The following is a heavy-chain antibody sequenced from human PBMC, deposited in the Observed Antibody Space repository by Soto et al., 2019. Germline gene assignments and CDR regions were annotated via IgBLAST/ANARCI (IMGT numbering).Heavy chain of an antibody. CDR1: GGSISSSNW. V-gene: IGHV4-4*02. J-gene: IGHJ3*02. D-gene: IGHD4-17*01. Sequence: SETLSLTCAVSGGSISSSNWWSWVRQPPGKGLEWIGEIYHSGSTNYNPSLKSRVTISVDTSKNQFSLKLSSVTAADTAVYYCVSESTVTDAFDIWGQGTMVTVSS. CDR3: VSESTVTDAFDI. CDR2: IYHSGST.